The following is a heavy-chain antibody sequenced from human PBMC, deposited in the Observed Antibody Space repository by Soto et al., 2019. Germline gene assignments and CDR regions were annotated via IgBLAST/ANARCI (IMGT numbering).Heavy chain of an antibody. V-gene: IGHV3-21*01. CDR2: ISSSSSYI. J-gene: IGHJ4*02. CDR1: GITFSSYS. D-gene: IGHD1-26*01. CDR3: AIIVGATFGY. Sequence: GGSLILSSAASGITFSSYSMNWVRQAPGKGLEWVSSISSSSSYIYYADSVKGRFTISRDNAKNSLYLQMNSLRAEDTAVYYCAIIVGATFGYWGQGTLVTGSS.